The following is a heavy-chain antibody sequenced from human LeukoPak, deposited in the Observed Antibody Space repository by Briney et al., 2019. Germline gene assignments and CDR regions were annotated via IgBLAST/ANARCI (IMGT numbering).Heavy chain of an antibody. CDR2: ISGSGGST. CDR3: AKDPRGSGSSGWFDP. D-gene: IGHD3-10*01. CDR1: GFTFSSYA. V-gene: IGHV3-23*01. J-gene: IGHJ5*02. Sequence: GGSLRLSCAASGFTFSSYAMSWVRQAPGKGLEWVSAISGSGGSTYYADSVKGRFTISRDNSKNTLYLQVNSLRAEDTAVYYCAKDPRGSGSSGWFDPWGQGTLVTVSS.